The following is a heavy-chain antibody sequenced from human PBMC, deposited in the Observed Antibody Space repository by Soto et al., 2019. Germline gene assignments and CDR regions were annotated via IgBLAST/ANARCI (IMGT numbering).Heavy chain of an antibody. CDR3: ATCGSSSGASWFDP. CDR1: GKIFTNYG. D-gene: IGHD2-2*01. CDR2: ISAKNGDT. V-gene: IGHV1-18*01. J-gene: IGHJ5*02. Sequence: GSGKFSVKASGKIFTNYGMSWVRQAPGQGLEWMGWISAKNGDTNYAQNLQDRVTMTTDTSTSSAYMELRSLRSDDTAVYYCATCGSSSGASWFDPWGQGTMVTVSS.